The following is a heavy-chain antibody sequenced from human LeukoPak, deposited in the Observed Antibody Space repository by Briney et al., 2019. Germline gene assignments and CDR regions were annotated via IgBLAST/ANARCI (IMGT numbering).Heavy chain of an antibody. V-gene: IGHV3-30*18. J-gene: IGHJ3*02. Sequence: GGSLRLSCAASGFTFSSYGMHWVRQAPGKGLEWVAVISYDGSNKYYADSVKGRFTISRDNSKNTLYLQMNSLRAEDTAVYYCAKDHWQWLPYDAFDIWGQGTMVTVSS. CDR3: AKDHWQWLPYDAFDI. D-gene: IGHD6-19*01. CDR2: ISYDGSNK. CDR1: GFTFSSYG.